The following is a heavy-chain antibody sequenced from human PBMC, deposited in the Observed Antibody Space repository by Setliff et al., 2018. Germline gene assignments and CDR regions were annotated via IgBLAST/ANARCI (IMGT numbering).Heavy chain of an antibody. V-gene: IGHV1-18*01. CDR2: MNPNNGNT. CDR1: GYTFTSYD. CDR3: ARVMGSWELLRGYYYYGMDV. Sequence: ASVKVSCKASGYTFTSYDINWVRQATGQGLEWMGWMNPNNGNTNYAKKLQGRVTMTTDTSTSTAYMELRSLRSDDTAVYYCARVMGSWELLRGYYYYGMDVWGQGTTVTVSS. D-gene: IGHD1-26*01. J-gene: IGHJ6*02.